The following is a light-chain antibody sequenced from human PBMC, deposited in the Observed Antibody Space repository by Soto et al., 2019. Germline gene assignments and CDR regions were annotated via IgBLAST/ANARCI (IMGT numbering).Light chain of an antibody. V-gene: IGLV2-23*01. Sequence: QSALTQPASVSGSPEQSITISCTGTSSDVGSYNLVSWYQQHPGKAPKVMIYKATKRLSGVSNRFSGSMSGNTAALTISGLQAEDEADYYCCAYAGSGTVVFGGGTKLTVL. CDR1: SSDVGSYNL. CDR3: CAYAGSGTVV. J-gene: IGLJ3*02. CDR2: KAT.